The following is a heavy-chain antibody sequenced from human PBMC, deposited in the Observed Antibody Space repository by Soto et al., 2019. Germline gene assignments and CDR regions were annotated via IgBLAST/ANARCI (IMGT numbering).Heavy chain of an antibody. J-gene: IGHJ6*02. CDR1: GFTFTSSA. V-gene: IGHV1-58*01. CDR3: TLGYCISTCMDV. D-gene: IGHD2-2*01. Sequence: SVKVSCKASGFTFTSSAVQWVRQARGQRLEWIGWIVVGSGNTNYAQKFQERVTITRDMSTSTAYMELSSLRSEDTAVYYCTLGYCISTCMDVWGQGTTVTVSS. CDR2: IVVGSGNT.